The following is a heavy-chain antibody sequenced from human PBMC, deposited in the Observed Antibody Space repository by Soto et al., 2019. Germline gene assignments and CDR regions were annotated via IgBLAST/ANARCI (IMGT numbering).Heavy chain of an antibody. V-gene: IGHV1-18*01. CDR1: GYTFTNYG. D-gene: IGHD6-6*01. CDR2: ISAYNGNT. Sequence: QVQLVQSGAEVKKPGASVKVSCKASGYTFTNYGISWVRQAPGQGLEWMGGISAYNGNTDYAQRFQGRVTMTTDTSTNTAYMELWSLRSDDTAVYYCARDRSTSSLWGQGTLVTVSS. J-gene: IGHJ4*02. CDR3: ARDRSTSSL.